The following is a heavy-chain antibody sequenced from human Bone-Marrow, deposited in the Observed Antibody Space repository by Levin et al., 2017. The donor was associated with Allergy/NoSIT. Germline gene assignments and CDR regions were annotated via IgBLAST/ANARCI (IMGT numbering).Heavy chain of an antibody. V-gene: IGHV1-24*01. CDR3: ATRSSLRFLEGLFGY. CDR2: FDPEDGET. D-gene: IGHD3-3*01. CDR1: GYTLTELS. Sequence: GESLKISCKVSGYTLTELSMHWVRQAPGKGLEWMGGFDPEDGETIYAQKFQGRVTMTEDTSTDTAYMELSSLRSEDTAVYYCATRSSLRFLEGLFGYWGQGTLVTVSS. J-gene: IGHJ4*02.